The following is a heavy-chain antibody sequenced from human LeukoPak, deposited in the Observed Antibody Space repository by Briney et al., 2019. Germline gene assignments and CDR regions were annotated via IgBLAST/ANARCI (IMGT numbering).Heavy chain of an antibody. V-gene: IGHV1-2*04. CDR1: GYTFTGYY. D-gene: IGHD6-13*01. J-gene: IGHJ4*02. Sequence: GASVKVSCKASGYTFTGYYMHWVRQAPGQGLEWMGWINPNSGGTNYAQKFQGWVTMTRDTSISTAYMELSRLRSDDTAVYYCARAPRMAAADYFDYWGQGTLVTVSS. CDR2: INPNSGGT. CDR3: ARAPRMAAADYFDY.